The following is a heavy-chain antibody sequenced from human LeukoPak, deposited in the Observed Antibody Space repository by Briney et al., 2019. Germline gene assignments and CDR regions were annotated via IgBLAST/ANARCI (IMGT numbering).Heavy chain of an antibody. J-gene: IGHJ6*02. Sequence: GGSLRLSCAASGFTFSSYWMSWVRQAPGKGLEWVANKKQDGSEKYYVDSVKGRFTISRDNAKNSLYLQMNSLRAEDTAVYYCARDSLADYYYYYGMDVWGQGTTVTVSS. CDR3: ARDSLADYYYYYGMDV. V-gene: IGHV3-7*05. CDR1: GFTFSSYW. CDR2: KKQDGSEK.